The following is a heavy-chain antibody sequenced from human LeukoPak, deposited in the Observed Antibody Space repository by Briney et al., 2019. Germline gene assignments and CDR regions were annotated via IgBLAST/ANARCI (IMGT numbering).Heavy chain of an antibody. CDR3: ARGLVEWLFLGDY. CDR1: GYTFTGYY. D-gene: IGHD3-3*01. J-gene: IGHJ4*02. V-gene: IGHV1-2*02. Sequence: WASVKVSCKASGYTFTGYYMHWVRQAPGQGLEWMGWINPNSGGTDYAQKFQGRVTMTRDMSTSTVYMELSSLRSEDTAVYYCARGLVEWLFLGDYWGQGTLVTVSS. CDR2: INPNSGGT.